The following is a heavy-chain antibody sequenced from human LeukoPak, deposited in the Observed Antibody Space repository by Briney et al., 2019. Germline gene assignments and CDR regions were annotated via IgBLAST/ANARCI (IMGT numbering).Heavy chain of an antibody. J-gene: IGHJ4*02. CDR3: AKEYDSSGLFDY. CDR1: GFTFSSYG. Sequence: GGSLRLSCAASGFTFSSYGMHWVRQAPGKGLEWVAFIRYDGSNKYYTDSVKGRFTISRDNSKNTLYLQMNSLRAEDTAVYYCAKEYDSSGLFDYWGQGTLVTVSS. D-gene: IGHD3-22*01. CDR2: IRYDGSNK. V-gene: IGHV3-30*02.